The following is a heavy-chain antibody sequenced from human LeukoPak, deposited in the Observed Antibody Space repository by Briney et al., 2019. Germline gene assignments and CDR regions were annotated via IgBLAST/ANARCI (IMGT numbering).Heavy chain of an antibody. V-gene: IGHV3-33*01. CDR3: ARDGSSSWYRDYYYYYMDV. CDR2: IWYDGSNK. D-gene: IGHD6-13*01. CDR1: GFTFSSYG. Sequence: GGSLRLSCAASGFTFSSYGMHWVRQAPGKGLEWVAVIWYDGSNKYYADSVKGRFTISRDNSKNTLYLQMNSLRAEDTAVYYCARDGSSSWYRDYYYYYMDVWGKGTTVTVSS. J-gene: IGHJ6*03.